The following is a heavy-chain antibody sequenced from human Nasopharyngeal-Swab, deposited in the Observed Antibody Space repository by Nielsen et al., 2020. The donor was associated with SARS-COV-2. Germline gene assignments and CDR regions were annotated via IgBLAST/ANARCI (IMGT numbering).Heavy chain of an antibody. CDR2: FSYSVIT. CDR3: AREVVGGLVDS. J-gene: IGHJ4*02. Sequence: RQAPGKGLEWIGDFSYSVITHYNASLKSRVTISLDTSKNQFSLKLSSVTAAVTGVYYCAREVVGGLVDSWGQGILVTVSS. D-gene: IGHD1-26*01. V-gene: IGHV4-59*12.